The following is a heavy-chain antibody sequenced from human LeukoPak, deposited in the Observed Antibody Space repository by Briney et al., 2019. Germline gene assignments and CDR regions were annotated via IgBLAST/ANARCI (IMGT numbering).Heavy chain of an antibody. D-gene: IGHD2-2*01. V-gene: IGHV3-21*01. CDR3: ARDLELGYCSSTSCYT. CDR1: GFTFSSYS. CDR2: ISSSSSYI. Sequence: PGGSLRLSCAASGFTFSSYSMNSVRQAPGKGLEWVSSISSSSSYIYYADSVKGRFTISRDNAKNSLYLQMNSLRAEDTAVYYCARDLELGYCSSTSCYTWGQGTMVTVSS. J-gene: IGHJ3*02.